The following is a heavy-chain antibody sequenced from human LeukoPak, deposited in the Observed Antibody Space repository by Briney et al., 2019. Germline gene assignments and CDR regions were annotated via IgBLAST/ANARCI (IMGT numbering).Heavy chain of an antibody. Sequence: GGSLRLSCAASGFTFSSHAMSWVRQAPGKGLEWVSDINGSSGNTHYADSVKGRFTISRDNSKNTLHLQMNSLRVEDTAVYYCAKGPLIEVAGTTWDYWGQGTLVTVSS. V-gene: IGHV3-23*01. D-gene: IGHD6-19*01. CDR3: AKGPLIEVAGTTWDY. CDR1: GFTFSSHA. CDR2: INGSSGNT. J-gene: IGHJ4*02.